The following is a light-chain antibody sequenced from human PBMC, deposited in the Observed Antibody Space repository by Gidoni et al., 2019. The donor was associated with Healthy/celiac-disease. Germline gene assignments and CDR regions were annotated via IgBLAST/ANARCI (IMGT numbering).Light chain of an antibody. V-gene: IGKV3-11*01. J-gene: IGKJ4*01. CDR3: QQRSNWPQNT. CDR2: DAS. CDR1: QSVSSY. Sequence: EIVLTQSPATLSLSPGERATLSCRASQSVSSYLAWYQQKPGQAPRLLIYDASNRATGIPARFSGSGSGTDFTLTISSLEPEDFAVYYCQQRSNWPQNTCGGGTKVEIK.